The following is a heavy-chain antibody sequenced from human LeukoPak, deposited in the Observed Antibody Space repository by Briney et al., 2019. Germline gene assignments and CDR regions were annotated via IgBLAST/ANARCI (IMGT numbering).Heavy chain of an antibody. CDR3: ARRYSSSWAFDP. J-gene: IGHJ5*02. V-gene: IGHV5-10-1*01. D-gene: IGHD6-13*01. Sequence: GESLKISCKASGYSFTSYWISWVRQMPGKGMEWMGRIDPSDSYLNYSPSFQGHVTISIDKSINTAYLQWSSLKASDTAMYYCARRYSSSWAFDPWGQGTLVTVSS. CDR1: GYSFTSYW. CDR2: IDPSDSYL.